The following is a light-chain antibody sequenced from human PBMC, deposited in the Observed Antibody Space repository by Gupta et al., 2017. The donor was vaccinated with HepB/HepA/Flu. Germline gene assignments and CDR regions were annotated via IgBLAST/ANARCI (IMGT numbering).Light chain of an antibody. J-gene: IGKJ4*01. CDR2: KAS. Sequence: DIQMSQSPSTLSASVGDRVTITCRASQAIGDWLAWYQQKPGKDPKLLIYKASTVQGGVPWRFSGSGSGTEFTLTISSLQPDDFATYYCLQDESFPPTFGGGTKVDMK. CDR3: LQDESFPPT. CDR1: QAIGDW. V-gene: IGKV1-5*03.